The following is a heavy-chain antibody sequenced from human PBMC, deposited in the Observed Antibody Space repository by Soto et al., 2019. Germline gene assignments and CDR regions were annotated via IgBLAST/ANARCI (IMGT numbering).Heavy chain of an antibody. CDR1: GYTFTSYA. V-gene: IGHV1-18*01. Sequence: QVQLVQSGAEVKTPGASVKVSCKASGYTFTSYAISWVRQAPGQGLEWMGWINAYNGNTNYAQKLQGRVTMTTDTSQSTAYMELRSLRSDDPAVSYCARDSGYGIFDYWGQGTLVTVSS. CDR3: ARDSGYGIFDY. CDR2: INAYNGNT. D-gene: IGHD5-12*01. J-gene: IGHJ4*02.